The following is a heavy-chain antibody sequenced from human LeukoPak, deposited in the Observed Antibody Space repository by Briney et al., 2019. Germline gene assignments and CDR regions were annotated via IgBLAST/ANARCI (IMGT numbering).Heavy chain of an antibody. CDR2: ISGDGGST. CDR3: AKDVSGSYWDDGFDI. V-gene: IGHV3-43*02. Sequence: GGSLRLSCAASGFTFDDYAMHWVRQAPGKGLEWVSIISGDGGSTYYGDSVKGRFTISRDNSKNSLFLQMNSLRTEDTALYYCAKDVSGSYWDDGFDIWGQGTMVTVSS. CDR1: GFTFDDYA. J-gene: IGHJ3*02. D-gene: IGHD1-26*01.